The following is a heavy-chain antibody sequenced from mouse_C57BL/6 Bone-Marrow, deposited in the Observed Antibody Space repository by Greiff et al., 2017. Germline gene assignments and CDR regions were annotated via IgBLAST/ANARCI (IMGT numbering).Heavy chain of an antibody. D-gene: IGHD1-1*01. Sequence: QVQLQQSGAELARPGASVKLSCKASGYTFTSYGISWVKQRTGQGLEWIGEIYPRSGNTYYNEKFKGKDTLTADKSSSTAYMELRSLTSEDSAVYFCARTITTGVPAGYWGQGTTLTVSS. CDR3: ARTITTGVPAGY. V-gene: IGHV1-81*01. J-gene: IGHJ2*01. CDR2: IYPRSGNT. CDR1: GYTFTSYG.